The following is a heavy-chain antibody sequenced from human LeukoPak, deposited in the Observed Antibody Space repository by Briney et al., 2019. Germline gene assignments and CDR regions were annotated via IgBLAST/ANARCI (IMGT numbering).Heavy chain of an antibody. Sequence: GGSLRLSCAASEFTFSNAFMSWVRQAPGKGLEWVGRIKSKTDGGTTDYAAPVKGRFAISRDDSENTLFLQMNSLKTEDTAVYYCTTDPVGATPYWGQGTLVTVPS. J-gene: IGHJ4*02. CDR1: EFTFSNAF. D-gene: IGHD1-26*01. V-gene: IGHV3-15*01. CDR2: IKSKTDGGTT. CDR3: TTDPVGATPY.